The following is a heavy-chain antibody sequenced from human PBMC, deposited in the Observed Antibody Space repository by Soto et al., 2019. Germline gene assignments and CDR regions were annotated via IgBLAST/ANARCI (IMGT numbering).Heavy chain of an antibody. CDR3: ARLPAEYDFWSGYYLDY. D-gene: IGHD3-3*01. V-gene: IGHV3-74*01. CDR1: GFTFSSYW. J-gene: IGHJ4*02. CDR2: INSDGSST. Sequence: GGSLRLSCAASGFTFSSYWMHWVRRAPGKGLVWVSRINSDGSSTSYADSVKGRFTISRDNAKNTLYLQMNSLRAEDTAVYYCARLPAEYDFWSGYYLDYWGQGTLVTVSS.